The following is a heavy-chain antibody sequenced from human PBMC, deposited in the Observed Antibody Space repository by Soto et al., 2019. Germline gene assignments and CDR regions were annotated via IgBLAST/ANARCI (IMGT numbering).Heavy chain of an antibody. CDR2: INGGTGHT. J-gene: IGHJ5*02. CDR3: ARLLPPNCFDP. Sequence: ASVKVSCKTSGYAFTNSTIHWVRQAPGQSLEWMGWINGGTGHTRYSQKFQARVTITKDSSASSAYMELSSLRSEDTAVYYCARLLPPNCFDPWGQGTLVTVYS. V-gene: IGHV1-3*01. CDR1: GYAFTNST.